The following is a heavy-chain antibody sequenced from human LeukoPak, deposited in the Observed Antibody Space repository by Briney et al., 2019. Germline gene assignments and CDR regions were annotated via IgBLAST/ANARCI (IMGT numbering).Heavy chain of an antibody. CDR1: GFTVSSNY. J-gene: IGHJ6*02. V-gene: IGHV3-53*01. D-gene: IGHD7-27*01. CDR2: IYSGGST. CDR3: ARDGVSKSRTTWGDYYYGMDV. Sequence: GGSLRLSCAASGFTVSSNYMSWVRQAPGKGLEWVSVIYSGGSTYYADSVKGRFTISRDNSKNTLYLQMNSLRAEDTAVYYCARDGVSKSRTTWGDYYYGMDVWGQGTTVTVSS.